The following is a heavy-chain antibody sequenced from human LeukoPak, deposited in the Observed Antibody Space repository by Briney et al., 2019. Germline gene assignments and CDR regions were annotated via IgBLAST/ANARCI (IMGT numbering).Heavy chain of an antibody. CDR2: IRYDGSDK. CDR1: GFTFGDYG. CDR3: AKEKGEGYCTSTTCYTDALDI. V-gene: IGHV3-30*02. J-gene: IGHJ3*02. Sequence: GGSLRLSCAASGFTFGDYGMHWVRRAPGKGLEWVAFIRYDGSDKYYADSVKGRFTISRDNSKNTHYLQMNSPTSEDTALYYCAKEKGEGYCTSTTCYTDALDIWGQGTMVTVSS. D-gene: IGHD2-2*02.